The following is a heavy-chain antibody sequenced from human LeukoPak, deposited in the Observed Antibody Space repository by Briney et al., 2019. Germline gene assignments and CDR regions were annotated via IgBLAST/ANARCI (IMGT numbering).Heavy chain of an antibody. CDR3: AKGVAVAGTPPGGDY. V-gene: IGHV1-24*01. J-gene: IGHJ4*02. CDR2: LNLEDGEP. D-gene: IGHD6-19*01. Sequence: ASVKVSCKVSGSTRIELSTHWVRQAPGKGLEWMGGLNLEDGEPVYAQKFQGRVTVTEDRAAGTAYMELNSLTSEDTALYYCAKGVAVAGTPPGGDYWGQGTLVTVSS. CDR1: GSTRIELS.